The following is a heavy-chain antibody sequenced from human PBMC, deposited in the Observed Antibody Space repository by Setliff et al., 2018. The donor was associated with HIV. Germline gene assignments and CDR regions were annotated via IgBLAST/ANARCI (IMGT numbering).Heavy chain of an antibody. CDR2: IHTSGRT. D-gene: IGHD1-1*01. J-gene: IGHJ6*03. CDR1: SDSISSGSYY. Sequence: SETLSLTCSVSSDSISSGSYYWSWIRLPAGKGLEWIGQIHTSGRTNYNPSLKSRLTISIDTSNNQFSLKLNSVTATDTAVYYCARHAPRNHDLAGVFYPYYMDVWGKGTTVTVSS. V-gene: IGHV4-61*09. CDR3: ARHAPRNHDLAGVFYPYYMDV.